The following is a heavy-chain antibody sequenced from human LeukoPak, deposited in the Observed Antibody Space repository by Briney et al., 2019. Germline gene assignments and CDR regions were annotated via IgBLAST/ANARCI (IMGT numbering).Heavy chain of an antibody. D-gene: IGHD3-22*01. CDR3: GGSPLRDSSGYYYFDY. Sequence: GGSLRLSCAASGFTFSSYAMRWVRQAPGKGLEGVSAISGSGGSTYYADSVKGRFTISRDNSKNTLYLQMNSLRAEDTAVYYCGGSPLRDSSGYYYFDYSGQGTLVTVSS. J-gene: IGHJ4*02. CDR1: GFTFSSYA. V-gene: IGHV3-23*01. CDR2: ISGSGGST.